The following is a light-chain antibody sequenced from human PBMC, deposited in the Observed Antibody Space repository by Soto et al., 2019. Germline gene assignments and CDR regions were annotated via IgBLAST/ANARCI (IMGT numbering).Light chain of an antibody. J-gene: IGKJ4*01. CDR1: QDISHY. Sequence: DIQMTQSPSSLSASVGDRVTITCQASQDISHYLNWYQQKPGKAPKLLIYDASNLETGVPSRFSGSGSGTDFTFTISSLQPEDIATYYCQQYDNLLATFGGGTKVEIK. V-gene: IGKV1-33*01. CDR3: QQYDNLLAT. CDR2: DAS.